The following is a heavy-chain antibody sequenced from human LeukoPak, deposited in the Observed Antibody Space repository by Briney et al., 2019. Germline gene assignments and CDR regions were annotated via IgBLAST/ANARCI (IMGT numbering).Heavy chain of an antibody. CDR1: GGSISSSSYY. J-gene: IGHJ4*02. V-gene: IGHV4-39*07. Sequence: SETLSLTCTVSGGSISSSSYYWGWIRQPPEKGLEWIGSIYYSGSTYYNPSLKSRVTISVDTSKNRFSLKLSSVTAADTAVYYCAREDMTTVVTGTFDYWGQGTLVTVSS. CDR2: IYYSGST. D-gene: IGHD4-23*01. CDR3: AREDMTTVVTGTFDY.